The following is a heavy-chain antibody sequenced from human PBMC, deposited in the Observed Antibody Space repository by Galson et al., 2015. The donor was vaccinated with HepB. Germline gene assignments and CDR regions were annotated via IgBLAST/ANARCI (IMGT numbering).Heavy chain of an antibody. V-gene: IGHV3-73*01. J-gene: IGHJ4*02. D-gene: IGHD2-2*02. CDR1: GFTFSGSA. CDR2: IRSKANSYAT. CDR3: TRHDPPADCSSTSCYIYSQRLTNDY. Sequence: SLRLSCAASGFTFSGSAMHWVRQASGKGLEWAGRIRSKANSYATAYAASVKGRFTISRDDSKNTAYLQMNGLKTEDTAVYYCTRHDPPADCSSTSCYIYSQRLTNDYWGQGTLVTVSS.